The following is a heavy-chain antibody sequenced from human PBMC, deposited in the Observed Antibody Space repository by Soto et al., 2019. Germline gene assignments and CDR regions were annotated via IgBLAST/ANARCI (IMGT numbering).Heavy chain of an antibody. D-gene: IGHD3-10*01. CDR2: IKTDGRSP. CDR3: ARDRIAGSGSCDN. CDR1: GFTFNNYW. V-gene: IGHV3-74*01. Sequence: EVLLVESGGGLVHPGGSLRLSCVASGFTFNNYWMHWVRQVPGKGLVWVSRIKTDGRSPNYADSVEGRFTISSDNAKNTLYLQMNSLRAEDTAVYYCARDRIAGSGSCDNWGQGTLVTVSS. J-gene: IGHJ4*02.